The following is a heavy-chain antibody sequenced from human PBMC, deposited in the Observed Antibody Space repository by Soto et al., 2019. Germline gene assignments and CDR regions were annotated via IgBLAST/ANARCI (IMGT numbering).Heavy chain of an antibody. CDR1: GGTFSSYT. CDR2: IIPILGIA. Sequence: QVQLVQSGAEVKKPGSSVKVSCKASGGTFSSYTISWVRQAPGQGLEWMGRIIPILGIANYAQKFHGRVTITADKSTSTAYMELSSLRSEDTAVYYCASGTSGWYVGWFDPWGQGTLVTVSS. V-gene: IGHV1-69*02. J-gene: IGHJ5*02. CDR3: ASGTSGWYVGWFDP. D-gene: IGHD6-19*01.